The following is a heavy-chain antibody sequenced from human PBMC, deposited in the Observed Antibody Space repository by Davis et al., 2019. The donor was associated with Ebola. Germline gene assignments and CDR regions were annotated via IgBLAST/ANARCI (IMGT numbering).Heavy chain of an antibody. D-gene: IGHD3-10*01. CDR2: IPYDGSNK. V-gene: IGHV3-30*02. CDR3: AKDYGSGRYSFDY. J-gene: IGHJ4*02. CDR1: GFTFSKSN. Sequence: GESLKISCAASGFTFSKSNMHWVRQPPGKGLEWVAFIPYDGSNKYYADSVKGRFTISRDNSKNTLYLQMNSLRAEDTALYYCAKDYGSGRYSFDYWGQGTLVTVSS.